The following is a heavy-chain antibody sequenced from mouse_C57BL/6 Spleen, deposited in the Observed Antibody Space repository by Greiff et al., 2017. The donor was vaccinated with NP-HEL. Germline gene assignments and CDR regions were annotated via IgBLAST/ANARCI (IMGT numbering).Heavy chain of an antibody. D-gene: IGHD1-1*01. V-gene: IGHV1-9*01. CDR2: ILPGSGST. CDR1: GYTFTGYW. CDR3: ARGDSLITTDQAWFAY. J-gene: IGHJ3*01. Sequence: VQLQQSGAELMKPGASVKLSCKATGYTFTGYWIEWVKQRPGHGLEWIGEILPGSGSTNYNEKFKGKATFTADTSSNTAYMQLSSLTTEDSAIYYCARGDSLITTDQAWFAYWGQGTLVTVSA.